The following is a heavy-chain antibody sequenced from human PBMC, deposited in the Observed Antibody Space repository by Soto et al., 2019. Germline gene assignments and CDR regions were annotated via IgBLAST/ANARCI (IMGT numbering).Heavy chain of an antibody. CDR2: ISSVSTLI. D-gene: IGHD2-2*01. J-gene: IGHJ5*01. CDR1: GFTFSIYN. V-gene: IGHV3-48*01. Sequence: EVQLVESGGGLAQPGRSLRLSCAASGFTFSIYNMNWVRQAPGKGLEWVSCISSVSTLIYYADSVKGRFTISRDNAKNSLYLQMNSLRAEDTAVYYCARDSRYCSSTSCYDSWGQGTLFTVSS. CDR3: ARDSRYCSSTSCYDS.